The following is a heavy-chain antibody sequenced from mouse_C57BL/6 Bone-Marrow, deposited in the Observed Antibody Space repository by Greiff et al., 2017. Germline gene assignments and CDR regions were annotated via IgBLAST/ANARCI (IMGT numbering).Heavy chain of an antibody. CDR2: ISNKANGYTT. D-gene: IGHD4-1*01. V-gene: IGHV7-3*01. J-gene: IGHJ2*01. CDR1: GFTFTDYY. Sequence: EVMLVESGGGLVQPGGSLSLSCAASGFTFTDYYMSWVRQPPGKALEWLGFISNKANGYTTEYSASVKGRFTISRDNSQSILYLQMNALRAEDSATYYCARYGWDGDYWGQGTTLTVSS. CDR3: ARYGWDGDY.